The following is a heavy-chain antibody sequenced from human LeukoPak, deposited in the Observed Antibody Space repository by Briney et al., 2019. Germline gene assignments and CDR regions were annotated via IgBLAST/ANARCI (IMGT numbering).Heavy chain of an antibody. CDR2: IYSGGST. J-gene: IGHJ4*02. D-gene: IGHD1-1*01. V-gene: IGHV3-53*05. CDR1: GFTVSSNY. CDR3: AKDKGTGTACFDY. Sequence: GGSLRLSCAASGFTVSSNYMSWVRQAPGKGLEWVSVIYSGGSTYYADSVKGRFTISRDNSKNTLYLQMNSLRAEDTALYYCAKDKGTGTACFDYWGQGTLVTVSS.